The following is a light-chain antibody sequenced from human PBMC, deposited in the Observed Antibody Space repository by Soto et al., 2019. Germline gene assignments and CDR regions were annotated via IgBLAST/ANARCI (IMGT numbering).Light chain of an antibody. J-gene: IGKJ2*01. Sequence: EIVLTQSPGTLSLSPGERATLSCRASQSVSSSYLAWYQQKPGQAPRLLIYGASSRATGLPDRFSGSGSGTDFILTISRLEPEDFAVYYCQQYGSSSYTFGQGTKLEIK. CDR3: QQYGSSSYT. V-gene: IGKV3-20*01. CDR2: GAS. CDR1: QSVSSSY.